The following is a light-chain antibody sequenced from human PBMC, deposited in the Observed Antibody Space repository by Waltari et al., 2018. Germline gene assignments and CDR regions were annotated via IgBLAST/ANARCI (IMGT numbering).Light chain of an antibody. Sequence: DIQMTQSPSFLSASVGDRVTITCRASQDINVALAWYQQKPGKAPKLLIYAASTLQTGVPSKFSGSGSGTDFTLTISSLQPEDVATYYCQKYYSAPYTFGQGTNLEIK. J-gene: IGKJ2*01. CDR1: QDINVA. V-gene: IGKV1-27*01. CDR2: AAS. CDR3: QKYYSAPYT.